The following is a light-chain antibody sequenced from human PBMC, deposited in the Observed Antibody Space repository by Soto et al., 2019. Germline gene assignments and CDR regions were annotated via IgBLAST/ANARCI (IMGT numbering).Light chain of an antibody. CDR2: GTS. V-gene: IGKV3-20*01. J-gene: IGKJ3*01. CDR3: QQYETSPRGFT. Sequence: ENVLTQSPGPPFFSPGGKATLSCRARQIVSSTNLAWYQQKPGQAPRLLIYGTSTRATGIPDRFSGSGSGTDFTLTISRLEPEDFAVYYCQQYETSPRGFTFGPGTKVDIK. CDR1: QIVSSTN.